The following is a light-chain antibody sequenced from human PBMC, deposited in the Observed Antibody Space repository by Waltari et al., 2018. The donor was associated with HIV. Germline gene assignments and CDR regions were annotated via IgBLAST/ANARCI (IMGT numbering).Light chain of an antibody. J-gene: IGLJ2*01. Sequence: SVLTEPPSASGTPGQRVTVSCSGSSSYIRSNYLFWYQQVPGTAPKLLLYRNDQRPSGVPDRFSGSTSGTSASLAISGLRPEDEADYYCATWDDSLSGVLFGGGTKLTVL. CDR3: ATWDDSLSGVL. CDR1: SSYIRSNY. CDR2: RND. V-gene: IGLV1-47*01.